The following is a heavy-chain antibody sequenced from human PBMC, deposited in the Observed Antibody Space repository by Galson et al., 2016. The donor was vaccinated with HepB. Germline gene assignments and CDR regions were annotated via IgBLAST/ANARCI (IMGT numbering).Heavy chain of an antibody. J-gene: IGHJ4*02. CDR1: GYSFSSYW. Sequence: QSGAEVKKPGESLKISCRGSGYSFSSYWIAWVRQMPGTGLEWMGIIHPGDSDTRYSPSFQGQVTLSVDKSITTAYLQWSSLKASDTALYYCARLDSGPYNFDYWGQGTLVTVSS. CDR3: ARLDSGPYNFDY. D-gene: IGHD1-26*01. V-gene: IGHV5-51*01. CDR2: IHPGDSDT.